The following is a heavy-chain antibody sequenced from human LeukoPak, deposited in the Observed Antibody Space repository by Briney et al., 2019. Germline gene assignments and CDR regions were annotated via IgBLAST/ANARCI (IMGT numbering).Heavy chain of an antibody. CDR2: IYYSGST. CDR3: ARARVGLAAAATGYFDY. Sequence: SETLSLTCTASGGSISSYYWSWIRQPPGKGLEWIGYIYYSGSTNYNPSLKSRVTISVDTSKNQFSLKLSSVTAADTAVYYCARARVGLAAAATGYFDYWGQGTLVTVSS. D-gene: IGHD6-13*01. CDR1: GGSISSYY. J-gene: IGHJ4*02. V-gene: IGHV4-59*01.